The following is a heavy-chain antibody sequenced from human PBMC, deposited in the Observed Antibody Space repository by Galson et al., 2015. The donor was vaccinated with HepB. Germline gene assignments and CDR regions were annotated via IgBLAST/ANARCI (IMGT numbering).Heavy chain of an antibody. V-gene: IGHV3-7*03. CDR3: ARKLYYYETSASGWFGP. J-gene: IGHJ5*02. CDR1: GFSFSNYW. CDR2: IKQDGSEK. D-gene: IGHD3-22*01. Sequence: SLRLSCAASGFSFSNYWMSWVRQAPGKALEWVATIKQDGSEKYYVDSVTGRFTISRDNAKNSLYLQMTSLRAEDTAVYYCARKLYYYETSASGWFGPWGQGTLVSVSS.